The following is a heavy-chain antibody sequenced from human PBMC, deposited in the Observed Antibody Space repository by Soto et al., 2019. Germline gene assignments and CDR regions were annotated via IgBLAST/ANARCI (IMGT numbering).Heavy chain of an antibody. D-gene: IGHD4-17*01. V-gene: IGHV4-61*01. J-gene: IGHJ4*02. CDR2: VYYSGTT. Sequence: PSETLSLTCSVSGGSVSNKTYYWSWIRQPPGKRLEWLGYVYYSGTTNYNPSLKSRVTISVDLSKNQFSLRLSSVTTADTALYYCARTTAVPNTPRSRYFFDYWGQGTLVTVSS. CDR3: ARTTAVPNTPRSRYFFDY. CDR1: GGSVSNKTYY.